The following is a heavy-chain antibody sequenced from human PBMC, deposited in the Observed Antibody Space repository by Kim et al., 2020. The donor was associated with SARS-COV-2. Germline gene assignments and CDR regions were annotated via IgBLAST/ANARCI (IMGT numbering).Heavy chain of an antibody. V-gene: IGHV3-21*01. CDR1: GFTFSSYS. CDR2: ISSSSSYI. J-gene: IGHJ6*02. Sequence: GGSLRLSCAASGFTFSSYSMNWVRQAPGKGLEWVSSISSSSSYIYYADSVKGRFTISRDNAKNSLYLQMNSLRAEDTAVYYCARGNKSSFEWYPLEWVNYYYDSMVVWGQGATFTVSS. D-gene: IGHD3-3*01. CDR3: ARGNKSSFEWYPLEWVNYYYDSMVV.